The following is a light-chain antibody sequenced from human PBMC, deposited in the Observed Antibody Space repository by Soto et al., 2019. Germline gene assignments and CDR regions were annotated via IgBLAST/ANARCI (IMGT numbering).Light chain of an antibody. J-gene: IGKJ3*01. Sequence: DIQMTQSPSSLSAFVGDRVTITCRASQTIIRYLNWYQQKPGRAPNLLIYAASSLQSGVPSRFSGSGSGTEFTLTITSLQPEDFATYYCQQSYSTLFTFGPGTKVELK. CDR2: AAS. CDR3: QQSYSTLFT. CDR1: QTIIRY. V-gene: IGKV1-39*01.